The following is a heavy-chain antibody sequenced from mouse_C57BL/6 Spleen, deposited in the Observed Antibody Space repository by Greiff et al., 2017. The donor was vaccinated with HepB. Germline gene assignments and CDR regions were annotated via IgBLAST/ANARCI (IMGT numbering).Heavy chain of an antibody. CDR2: INPNYGTT. Sequence: EVKLVESGPELVKPGASVKISCKASGYSFTDYNMNWVKQSNGKSLEWIGVINPNYGTTSYNQKFKGKATLTVDQSSTTAYMQLNSLTSEDSAVYYCAREEVTTEAWFAYWGQGTLVTVSA. CDR3: AREEVTTEAWFAY. J-gene: IGHJ3*01. CDR1: GYSFTDYN. V-gene: IGHV1-39*01. D-gene: IGHD2-2*01.